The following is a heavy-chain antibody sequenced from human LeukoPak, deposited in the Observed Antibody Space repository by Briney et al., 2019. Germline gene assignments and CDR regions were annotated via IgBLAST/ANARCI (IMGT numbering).Heavy chain of an antibody. V-gene: IGHV3-7*01. D-gene: IGHD2-2*01. Sequence: PGRSLRLSCAASGFTFSSYGMHWVRQAPGKGLERVANIKQDGSEKYYVDSVRGRFTISRDNAKNSLYLQMNSLRAEDTAVYYCARGTRVPAACDYWGQGTLVTVSS. CDR1: GFTFSSYG. CDR2: IKQDGSEK. J-gene: IGHJ4*02. CDR3: ARGTRVPAACDY.